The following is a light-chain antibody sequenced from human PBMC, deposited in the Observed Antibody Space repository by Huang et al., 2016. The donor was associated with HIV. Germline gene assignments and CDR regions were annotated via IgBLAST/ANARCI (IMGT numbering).Light chain of an antibody. CDR3: QQYNNWPPIT. CDR1: QSVSSN. CDR2: GAS. J-gene: IGKJ5*01. Sequence: EIVMTQSPVTLSVSPGERATLSCRASQSVSSNLAWYQQKPGQAPRLLIYGASPRATGFPARFSGSGSGTEFTLTISSLQSEDFALYYCQQYNNWPPITFGQGTRLEIK. V-gene: IGKV3-15*01.